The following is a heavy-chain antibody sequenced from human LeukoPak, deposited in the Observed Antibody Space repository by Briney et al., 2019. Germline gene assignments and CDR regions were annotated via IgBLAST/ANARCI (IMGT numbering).Heavy chain of an antibody. CDR1: GITFSTYW. CDR3: ASSTYSSSPS. D-gene: IGHD6-6*01. Sequence: GGSLRLSCAASGITFSTYWMIWVRQAPGRGLEWVANINQDGSEKYYVGSVEGRFTISRDNAKNSLYLQMNSLRGEDSALYYCASSTYSSSPSWGQGTLVTVSS. J-gene: IGHJ5*02. V-gene: IGHV3-7*01. CDR2: INQDGSEK.